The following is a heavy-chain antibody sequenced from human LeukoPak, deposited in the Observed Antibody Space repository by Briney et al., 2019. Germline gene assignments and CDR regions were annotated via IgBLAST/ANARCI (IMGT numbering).Heavy chain of an antibody. J-gene: IGHJ5*02. CDR3: ARHLSGDYAWFDP. D-gene: IGHD4-17*01. CDR2: IYYSGST. V-gene: IGHV4-59*08. Sequence: SETLSLTCTVSGGSISSYSWSWIRQPPGKALEWTGYIYYSGSTNYNPSLKGRLTISVDTSKNQFSLRLSSVTAADTAMYYCARHLSGDYAWFDPWGQGTLVTVSS. CDR1: GGSISSYS.